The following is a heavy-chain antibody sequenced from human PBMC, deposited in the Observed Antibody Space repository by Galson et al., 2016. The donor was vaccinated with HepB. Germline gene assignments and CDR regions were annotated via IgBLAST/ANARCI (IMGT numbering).Heavy chain of an antibody. D-gene: IGHD1-14*01. CDR1: GYSFTTYW. CDR3: ATHRVTGFDF. V-gene: IGHV5-51*01. CDR2: INPANSET. J-gene: IGHJ4*02. Sequence: QSGAEVKKPGESLKISCQGSGYSFTTYWVGWVRQLPGKGLEWMGIINPANSETTYSPSFQGQVTISADKSINTASLQWSSLKASDSAMYYCATHRVTGFDFWGQGTLVTVSS.